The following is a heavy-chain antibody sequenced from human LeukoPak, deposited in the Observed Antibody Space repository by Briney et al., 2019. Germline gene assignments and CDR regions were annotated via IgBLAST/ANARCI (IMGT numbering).Heavy chain of an antibody. D-gene: IGHD6-13*01. J-gene: IGHJ4*02. CDR2: IYYSGST. V-gene: IGHV4-39*01. Sequence: PSETLSLTCTVSGVSVTSSSYYWGWIRQPPGKGLEWIGSIYYSGSTFYNPSLKSLVTISVDTSKNQFSLKLSSVTATDTAVYYCARHLSSNWYLGYFDYWAQGTLLTVSS. CDR3: ARHLSSNWYLGYFDY. CDR1: GVSVTSSSYY.